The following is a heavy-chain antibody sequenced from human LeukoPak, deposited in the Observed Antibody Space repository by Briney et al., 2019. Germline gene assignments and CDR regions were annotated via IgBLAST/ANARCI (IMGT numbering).Heavy chain of an antibody. D-gene: IGHD3-22*01. J-gene: IGHJ4*02. CDR1: GGSISSYY. CDR2: IYYSGST. Sequence: SETLSLTCTVSGGSISSYYWSWIRQPPGKGLEWIGYIYYSGSTNYNPSLKSRVTISVDTSKNQFSLKLRSVTAADTAVYYCARFRNYYDSSGYPYYFDYWGQGTLVTVSS. CDR3: ARFRNYYDSSGYPYYFDY. V-gene: IGHV4-59*01.